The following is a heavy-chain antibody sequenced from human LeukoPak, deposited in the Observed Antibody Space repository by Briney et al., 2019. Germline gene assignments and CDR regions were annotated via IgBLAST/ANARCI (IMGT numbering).Heavy chain of an antibody. J-gene: IGHJ5*02. D-gene: IGHD3-10*01. CDR2: IYYSGST. Sequence: SETLSLTCTVSGGSIISYYWSWIRQPPGKGLEWIGYIYYSGSTNYNPSLKSLVTISENTSKTQFTLKLSSATAAAAAFYYSAGSTSGDWFDPWGQGTLVTVSS. CDR3: AGSTSGDWFDP. V-gene: IGHV4-59*01. CDR1: GGSIISYY.